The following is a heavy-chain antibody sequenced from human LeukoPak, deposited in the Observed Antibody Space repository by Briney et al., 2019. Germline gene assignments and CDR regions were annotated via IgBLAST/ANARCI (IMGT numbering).Heavy chain of an antibody. CDR2: MNQDGSRK. J-gene: IGHJ4*02. CDR1: GFTFSSSW. V-gene: IGHV3-7*01. CDR3: TRDSQGSGTYSTDH. D-gene: IGHD3-10*01. Sequence: PGGSLRLSCVASGFTFSSSWMSWVRQGPGKGPEWVANMNQDGSRKYYVDSVKGRFTISRDNAKNSLFLQMNGLRGEDTAVYYCTRDSQGSGTYSTDHWGQGTPVTVSS.